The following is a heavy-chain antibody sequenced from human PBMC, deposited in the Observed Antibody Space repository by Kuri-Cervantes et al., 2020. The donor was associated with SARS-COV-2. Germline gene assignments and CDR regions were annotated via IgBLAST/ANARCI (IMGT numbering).Heavy chain of an antibody. V-gene: IGHV4-34*01. CDR3: ARRRGGQLDP. J-gene: IGHJ5*02. Sequence: SETLSLTCAVYGGSFSGYYWSWIRQPPGKGLEWIGEINHSRSTNYNPSLKSRGTISVDTSKNQFSLKLGSVTAADTAVYYCARRRGGQLDPWGQGTLVTVSS. CDR2: INHSRST. D-gene: IGHD2-2*01. CDR1: GGSFSGYY.